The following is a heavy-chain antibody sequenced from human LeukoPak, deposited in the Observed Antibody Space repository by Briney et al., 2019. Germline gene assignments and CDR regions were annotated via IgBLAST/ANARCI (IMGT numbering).Heavy chain of an antibody. Sequence: PSETLSLTCTVSGGSISTYYWSWIRQPPGKGLEWIGYIHYSGTTNYNPSLKKRVTISLDTSKNQFSLNLGSVTAADTAVYFCARMGGYTGYATHWGQGTLVTVSS. D-gene: IGHD5-12*01. CDR2: IHYSGTT. CDR3: ARMGGYTGYATH. J-gene: IGHJ4*02. V-gene: IGHV4-59*08. CDR1: GGSISTYY.